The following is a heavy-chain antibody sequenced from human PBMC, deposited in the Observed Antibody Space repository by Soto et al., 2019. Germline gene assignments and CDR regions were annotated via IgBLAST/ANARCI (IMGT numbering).Heavy chain of an antibody. Sequence: PGGSLRLSCAASGFTFDDYGMSWVRQAPGKGLEWVSGINWNGGSTGYADSVKGRFTISRDNAKNSLYLQMNSLRAEDTALYYCARDHGDIVLMVYAQSPEYFDYWGQGTLVTVSS. V-gene: IGHV3-20*04. J-gene: IGHJ4*02. CDR2: INWNGGST. D-gene: IGHD2-8*01. CDR1: GFTFDDYG. CDR3: ARDHGDIVLMVYAQSPEYFDY.